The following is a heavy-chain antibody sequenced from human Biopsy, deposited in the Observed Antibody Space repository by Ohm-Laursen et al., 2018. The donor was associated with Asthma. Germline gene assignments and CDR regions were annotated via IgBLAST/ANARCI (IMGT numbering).Heavy chain of an antibody. CDR3: ARQSGQDYGDSSGFDI. Sequence: SLRLSCAAFGFVFSQCGMHWVRQGPGKGLEWVALVSSDGHNKYYEDSVKGRFTISRDNSRNRLYLQINRLTVEDSAVYFCARQSGQDYGDSSGFDIWGQGTKVAVSS. V-gene: IGHV3-30*03. CDR2: VSSDGHNK. J-gene: IGHJ3*02. CDR1: GFVFSQCG. D-gene: IGHD3-22*01.